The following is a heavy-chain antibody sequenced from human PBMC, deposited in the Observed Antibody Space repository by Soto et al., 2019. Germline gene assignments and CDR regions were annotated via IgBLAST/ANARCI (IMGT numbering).Heavy chain of an antibody. D-gene: IGHD3-22*01. V-gene: IGHV3-30*18. CDR1: GFTFSSYG. CDR2: ISYDGSTK. CDR3: AKDRSSGYSLFDY. Sequence: QVQLVESGGGVVQPGRALRLSCAASGFTFSSYGMHWVRQAPGKGLEWVAVISYDGSTKYYADSVKGRFTISRDNSKNTLSLQRNSLRAEDTAVYYCAKDRSSGYSLFDYWGQGTLVTVSS. J-gene: IGHJ4*02.